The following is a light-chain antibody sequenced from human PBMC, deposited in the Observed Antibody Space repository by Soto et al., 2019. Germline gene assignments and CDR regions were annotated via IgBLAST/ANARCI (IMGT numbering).Light chain of an antibody. CDR2: EDK. J-gene: IGLJ3*02. V-gene: IGLV6-57*04. CDR3: HSYHVNNQGV. Sequence: NFMLTQPHSVSESPGKTVTISCTRSSGSIASTFVQWYQQRPDSVPTTVIYEDKERPSGVPDRFSGSIDRSSNSASLTISGMQTEDEADYYCHSYHVNNQGVFGGGTKLTVL. CDR1: SGSIASTF.